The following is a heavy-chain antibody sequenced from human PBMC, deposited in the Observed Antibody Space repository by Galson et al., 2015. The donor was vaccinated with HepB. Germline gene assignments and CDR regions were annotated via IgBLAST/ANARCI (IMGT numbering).Heavy chain of an antibody. CDR2: IKSKSDGETI. D-gene: IGHD3/OR15-3a*01. Sequence: SLRLSCAGSGFSFKKAWMNWVRQAPGKGLEWVGRIKSKSDGETIDYGAPVKGRFTISRDDSKNTLYLQMNSLKIEDTAVYYCSTDVTPWISWEVDFWGQGTLVTVSS. J-gene: IGHJ4*02. V-gene: IGHV3-15*01. CDR1: GFSFKKAW. CDR3: STDVTPWISWEVDF.